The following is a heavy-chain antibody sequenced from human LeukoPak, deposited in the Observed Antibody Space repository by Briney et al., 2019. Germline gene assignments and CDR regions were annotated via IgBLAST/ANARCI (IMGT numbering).Heavy chain of an antibody. CDR1: GFTFSSYA. J-gene: IGHJ4*02. V-gene: IGHV3-23*01. CDR2: ISGGGGNT. CDR3: AKLVGDILTGRLFDY. D-gene: IGHD3-9*01. Sequence: GGSLRLSCTASGFTFSSYAMSWVRQAPGKGLEWVSVISGGGGNTYYADSVKGRFTIFRDTSKNTLYLQMNTLRAEDTAMYYCAKLVGDILTGRLFDYWGQGTLVTASS.